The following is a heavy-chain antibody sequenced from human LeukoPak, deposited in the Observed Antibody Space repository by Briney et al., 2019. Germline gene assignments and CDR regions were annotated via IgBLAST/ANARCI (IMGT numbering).Heavy chain of an antibody. D-gene: IGHD5-18*01. Sequence: PSQTLSLTCAVSGGSISSGGYSWSWIRQPPGKGLEWIGYIYHSGSTYYNPSLKSRVTISVDRSKNQFSLKLSSVTAADTAVYYCARAQTAMVPFSYWGQGTLVTVSS. CDR1: GGSISSGGYS. CDR3: ARAQTAMVPFSY. J-gene: IGHJ4*02. V-gene: IGHV4-30-2*01. CDR2: IYHSGST.